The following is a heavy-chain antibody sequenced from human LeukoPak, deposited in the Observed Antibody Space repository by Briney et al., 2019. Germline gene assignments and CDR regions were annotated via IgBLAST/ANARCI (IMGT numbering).Heavy chain of an antibody. CDR2: ISGGGSYI. D-gene: IGHD3-16*01. CDR1: GFTFSNYS. J-gene: IGHJ5*02. Sequence: PGGSLRLSCSVSGFTFSNYSMNWVRQAPGKGLQWVSSISGGGSYIFYADSVEGRFSVSRDNAKNSVFLQMNSLRAEDTAVYYCARGGEQRNNWFDPWGQGTLVTVSS. CDR3: ARGGEQRNNWFDP. V-gene: IGHV3-21*01.